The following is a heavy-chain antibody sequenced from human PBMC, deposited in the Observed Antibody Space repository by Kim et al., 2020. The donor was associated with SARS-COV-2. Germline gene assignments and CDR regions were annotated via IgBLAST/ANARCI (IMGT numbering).Heavy chain of an antibody. V-gene: IGHV3-48*02. Sequence: GGSLRLSCAASGFTFSNYSMNWVRQAPGKGLEWVSYISSSRSTIFYADSVKGRFTISRDSAKNSLYLQMNSLSDEDTAVYHCARDTRRIGVATNRAFDYWGQGTLVTVSS. CDR1: GFTFSNYS. J-gene: IGHJ4*02. CDR3: ARDTRRIGVATNRAFDY. D-gene: IGHD5-12*01. CDR2: ISSSRSTI.